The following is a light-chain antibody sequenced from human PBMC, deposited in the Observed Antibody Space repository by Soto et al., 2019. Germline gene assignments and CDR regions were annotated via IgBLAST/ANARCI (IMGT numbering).Light chain of an antibody. CDR2: GAS. J-gene: IGKJ1*01. CDR1: QNINSN. CDR3: QQYNNWPPWT. Sequence: MPQWPATLSVSTGERATLSCRASQNINSNLAWYQQKPGQAPRLLIYGASTRATGLPPRFSGSGSGTEFTLTISSLQSEDFAVYYCQQYNNWPPWTFGQGTKVAIK. V-gene: IGKV3-15*01.